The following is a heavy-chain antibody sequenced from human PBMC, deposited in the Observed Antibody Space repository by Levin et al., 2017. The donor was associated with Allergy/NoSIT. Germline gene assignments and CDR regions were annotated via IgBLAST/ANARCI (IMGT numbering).Heavy chain of an antibody. Sequence: SCAASGFTFSSYAMSWVRQAPGKGLEWVSAISGSGGSTYNADSVKGRCTISRDNSKNTLYLQMNSLRVEDTAVYYCAKEGGLAVAGTGECFDYWGQGILVTVSS. J-gene: IGHJ4*02. CDR1: GFTFSSYA. CDR2: ISGSGGST. D-gene: IGHD6-19*01. V-gene: IGHV3-23*01. CDR3: AKEGGLAVAGTGECFDY.